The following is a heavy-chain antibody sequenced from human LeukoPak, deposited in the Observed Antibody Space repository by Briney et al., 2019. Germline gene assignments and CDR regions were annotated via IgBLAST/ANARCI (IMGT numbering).Heavy chain of an antibody. V-gene: IGHV3-7*01. Sequence: PGGSLRLSCAASGFSFSHYWMTWVRQSPGKGLEWVANIKQDGSETYYVDSVRGRFTISRDNAKNMLYLQMNSLRAEDTAVYYCARPAQQWLVPNWFDPWGQGTLVTVSS. CDR2: IKQDGSET. D-gene: IGHD6-19*01. J-gene: IGHJ5*02. CDR3: ARPAQQWLVPNWFDP. CDR1: GFSFSHYW.